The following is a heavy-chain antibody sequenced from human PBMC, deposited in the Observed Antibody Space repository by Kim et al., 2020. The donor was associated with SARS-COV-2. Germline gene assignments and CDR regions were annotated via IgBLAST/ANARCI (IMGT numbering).Heavy chain of an antibody. J-gene: IGHJ4*02. D-gene: IGHD1-26*01. CDR2: ISYDGSNK. CDR3: ARLYSGSYSGYFDY. V-gene: IGHV3-30*04. Sequence: GGSLRLSCAASGFTFSSYAMHWVRQAPGKGLEWVAVISYDGSNKYYADSVKGRFTISRENSKNTLYLQMNSLRAEDTAVYYCARLYSGSYSGYFDYWGQGTLVTVSS. CDR1: GFTFSSYA.